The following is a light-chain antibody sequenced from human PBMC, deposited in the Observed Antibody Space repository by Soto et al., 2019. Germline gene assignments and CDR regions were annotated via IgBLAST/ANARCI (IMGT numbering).Light chain of an antibody. CDR3: QQYNKWPRT. CDR2: DAS. CDR1: QSVISIY. Sequence: EIVLTQSPGTLSLSPGERATLSCRASQSVISIYLAWYQQKLGQAPRLLFYDASTRATGIPARFSGSGSGTEFTLSISSLQSEDFAVYYCQQYNKWPRTFGQGTKVDI. V-gene: IGKV3-15*01. J-gene: IGKJ1*01.